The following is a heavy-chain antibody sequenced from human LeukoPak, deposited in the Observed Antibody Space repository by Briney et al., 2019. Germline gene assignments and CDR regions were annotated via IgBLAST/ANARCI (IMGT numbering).Heavy chain of an antibody. CDR2: IIPIFGTA. J-gene: IGHJ2*01. CDR1: GGTFSSYA. Sequence: ASVKVSCKASGGTFSSYAISWVRQAPGQGLEWMGGIIPIFGTANYAQKFQGRVTITADKSTSTAYMELSSLRSEDTAVYYCARVTQTEWYFDLWGRGTLVTVSS. CDR3: ARVTQTEWYFDL. V-gene: IGHV1-69*06.